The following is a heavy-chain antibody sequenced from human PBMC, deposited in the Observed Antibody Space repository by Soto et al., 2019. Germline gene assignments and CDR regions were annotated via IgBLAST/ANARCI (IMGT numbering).Heavy chain of an antibody. Sequence: QVQLQESGPGLVKPSQTLSLTCSVSSGSISSDKYYWTWIRQSPGKGLEWIGHIYYTETTHYNPSVTSRVIILLDKSKDQFSLTLTSVTAADTGVYYCATVMHDYGTNWVDSWGQGILVTVSS. CDR2: IYYTETT. J-gene: IGHJ5*01. D-gene: IGHD4-17*01. V-gene: IGHV4-30-4*01. CDR1: SGSISSDKYY. CDR3: ATVMHDYGTNWVDS.